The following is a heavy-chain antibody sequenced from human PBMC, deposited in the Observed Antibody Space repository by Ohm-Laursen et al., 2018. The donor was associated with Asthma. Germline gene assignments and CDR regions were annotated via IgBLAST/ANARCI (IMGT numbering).Heavy chain of an antibody. D-gene: IGHD1-26*01. Sequence: SLRLSCAASGYSFSLYSIHWIRQAPGKGLQWVASISTASTFIYYADSVRGRFTTSRDNAKNLVYLQMDSLRVDDTALYYCARIGPEWGLPGREYSLHHWGEGTLVTVSS. V-gene: IGHV3-21*01. CDR1: GYSFSLYS. CDR3: ARIGPEWGLPGREYSLHH. J-gene: IGHJ1*01. CDR2: ISTASTFI.